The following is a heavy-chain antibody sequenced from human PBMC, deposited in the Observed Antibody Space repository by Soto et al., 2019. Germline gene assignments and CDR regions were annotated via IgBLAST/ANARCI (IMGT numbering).Heavy chain of an antibody. V-gene: IGHV4-31*03. CDR1: GGSISSGGYY. CDR3: ASTRFLEWLLYDY. CDR2: IYYSGST. D-gene: IGHD3-3*01. Sequence: QVQLQESGPGLVKPSQTLSLTCTVSGGSISSGGYYWSRLRQHPGKGLEWVGYIYYSGSTYYNPSLKSRVTIPVDTSKNQFSLKLSSVTAADTAVYYCASTRFLEWLLYDYWGQGTLVTVSS. J-gene: IGHJ4*02.